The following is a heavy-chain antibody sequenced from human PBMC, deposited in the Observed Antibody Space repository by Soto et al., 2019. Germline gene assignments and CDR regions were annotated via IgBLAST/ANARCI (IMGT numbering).Heavy chain of an antibody. Sequence: GGSLRLSCAASGFTFSTYWMYWVRQAPGKGLVWVSRINPDGSSTAYADSVKGRFTISRDNAKNTLYLQMNSLRVEDTAVYYCTTLYSPGLDVWGRGTTVTVS. CDR1: GFTFSTYW. D-gene: IGHD4-4*01. CDR2: INPDGSST. J-gene: IGHJ6*02. CDR3: TTLYSPGLDV. V-gene: IGHV3-74*01.